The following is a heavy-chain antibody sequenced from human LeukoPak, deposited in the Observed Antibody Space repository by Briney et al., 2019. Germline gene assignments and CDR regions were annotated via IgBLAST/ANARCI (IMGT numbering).Heavy chain of an antibody. V-gene: IGHV4-34*01. J-gene: IGHJ4*02. CDR1: GGSISSYY. CDR3: ARAWNYGPTA. CDR2: INHSGST. D-gene: IGHD1-7*01. Sequence: PSETLSLTCTVSGGSISSYYWSWIRQPPGKGLEWIGEINHSGSTNYNPSLKSRVTISVDTSKNQFSLKLSSVTAADTAVYYCARAWNYGPTAWGQGTLVTVSS.